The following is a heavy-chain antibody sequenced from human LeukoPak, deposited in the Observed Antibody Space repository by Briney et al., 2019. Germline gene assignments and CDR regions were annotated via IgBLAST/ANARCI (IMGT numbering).Heavy chain of an antibody. CDR2: INWNGGST. CDR1: GFTFDDYG. Sequence: PGGSLRLSCAASGFTFDDYGMSWVRQAPGKGLEWVSGINWNGGSTVYADSVKGRFTISRDNAKNSLYLQMNSLRAEDTASYYCARERGIAAAGTFSDYWGQGTLVTVSS. V-gene: IGHV3-20*04. CDR3: ARERGIAAAGTFSDY. D-gene: IGHD6-13*01. J-gene: IGHJ4*02.